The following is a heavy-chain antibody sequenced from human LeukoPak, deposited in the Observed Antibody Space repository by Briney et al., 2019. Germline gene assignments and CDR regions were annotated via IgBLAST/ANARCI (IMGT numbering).Heavy chain of an antibody. V-gene: IGHV5-10-1*01. J-gene: IGHJ4*02. CDR2: IVPSDSST. D-gene: IGHD3-9*01. CDR1: GYSFTSYW. CDR3: ARQEGGNYDLLTGYFDY. Sequence: GESLKISCKGSGYSFTSYWINWVRQMPGKGLEWIWMIVPSDSSTNYSPSFQGHVTFSTDKSISSAFLQWSTLMASDTAMYYCARQEGGNYDLLTGYFDYWGQGALVTVAS.